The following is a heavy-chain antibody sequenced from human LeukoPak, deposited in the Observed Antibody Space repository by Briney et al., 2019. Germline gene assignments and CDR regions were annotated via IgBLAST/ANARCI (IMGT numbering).Heavy chain of an antibody. D-gene: IGHD2-2*01. CDR1: GYTLTELS. J-gene: IGHJ5*02. Sequence: ASVRVSCKVSGYTLTELSMHWVRQAPGKGLEWMGGFDPEDGETIYAQKFQGRVTMTEDTSTDTAYMELSSLRSEDTAVYYCATGVCSTSCYAGGEWFDPWGQGTLVTVSP. CDR3: ATGVCSTSCYAGGEWFDP. V-gene: IGHV1-24*01. CDR2: FDPEDGET.